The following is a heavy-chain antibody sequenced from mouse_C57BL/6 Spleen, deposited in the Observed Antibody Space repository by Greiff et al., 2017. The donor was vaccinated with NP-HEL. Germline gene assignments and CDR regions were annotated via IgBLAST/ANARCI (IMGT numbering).Heavy chain of an antibody. D-gene: IGHD2-2*01. Sequence: QVQLQQSGAELVRPGASVTLSCKASGYTFTDYEMHWVKQTPVHGLEWIGAIDPETGGTAYNQKFKGKAILTADKSSSTAYMELRSLTSEDSAVYYCTRGPIYYGYDYWGQGTTLTVSS. CDR2: IDPETGGT. CDR1: GYTFTDYE. J-gene: IGHJ2*01. V-gene: IGHV1-15*01. CDR3: TRGPIYYGYDY.